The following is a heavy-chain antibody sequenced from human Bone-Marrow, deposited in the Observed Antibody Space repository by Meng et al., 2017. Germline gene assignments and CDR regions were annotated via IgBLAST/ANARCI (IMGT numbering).Heavy chain of an antibody. CDR2: IDWDDDK. J-gene: IGHJ5*02. V-gene: IGHV2-70*01. D-gene: IGHD1-1*01. CDR1: VFSLSTSGMC. Sequence: SGPTLVKPTQTLTLTCTFSVFSLSTSGMCVSWIRQPPGKALEWLALIDWDDDKYYSTSLKTRLTISKDTSKNQVVLTMTNMDPVDTATYYCARIKLERDGGNWFDPWGQGTLVTVSS. CDR3: ARIKLERDGGNWFDP.